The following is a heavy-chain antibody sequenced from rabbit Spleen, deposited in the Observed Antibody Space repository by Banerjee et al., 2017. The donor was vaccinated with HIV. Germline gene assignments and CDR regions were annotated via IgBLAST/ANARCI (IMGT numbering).Heavy chain of an antibody. CDR2: AYAGSSGST. D-gene: IGHD8-1*01. CDR1: GIDLNNNYY. CDR3: ARDAGTSFSSYGMDL. J-gene: IGHJ6*01. V-gene: IGHV1S40*01. Sequence: QSLEESGGDLVKPGASLTLTCTASGIDLNNNYYICWVRQAPGKGLEWVACAYAGSSGSTYSATWAKGRFTVSKTSSTTVTLQMTSLTAADTATYFCARDAGTSFSSYGMDLWGPGTLVTVS.